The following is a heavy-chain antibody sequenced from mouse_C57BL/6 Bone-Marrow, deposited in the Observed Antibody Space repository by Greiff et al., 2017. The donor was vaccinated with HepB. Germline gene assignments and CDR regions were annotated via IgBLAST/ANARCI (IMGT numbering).Heavy chain of an antibody. V-gene: IGHV1-69*01. D-gene: IGHD1-1*01. Sequence: VQLQQPGAELVMPGASVKLSCKASGYTFTSYWMHWVKQRPGQGLEWIGEIDPSDSYTNYNQKFKGKSTLTVDKSSSTAYMQLSSLTSEDSAVYYCARSGDYYYYGSSYYYAMDYWGQGTSVTVSS. CDR1: GYTFTSYW. CDR3: ARSGDYYYYGSSYYYAMDY. J-gene: IGHJ4*01. CDR2: IDPSDSYT.